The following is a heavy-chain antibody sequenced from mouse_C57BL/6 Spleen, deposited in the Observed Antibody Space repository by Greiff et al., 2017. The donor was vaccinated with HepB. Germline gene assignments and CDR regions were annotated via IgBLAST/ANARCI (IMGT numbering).Heavy chain of an antibody. V-gene: IGHV1-64*01. CDR2: IHPNSGST. CDR3: AIITTVVRDAMDY. D-gene: IGHD1-1*01. CDR1: GYTFTSYW. Sequence: VQLQQPGAELVKPGASVKLSCKASGYTFTSYWMHWVKQRPGQGLEWIGMIHPNSGSTNYNEKFKSKATLTVDKSSSTAYMQLSSLTSEDSAVYYCAIITTVVRDAMDYWGQGTSVTVSS. J-gene: IGHJ4*01.